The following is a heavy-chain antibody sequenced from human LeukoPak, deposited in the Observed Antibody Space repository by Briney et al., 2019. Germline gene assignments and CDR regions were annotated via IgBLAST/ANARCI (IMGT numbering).Heavy chain of an antibody. V-gene: IGHV3-30-3*02. J-gene: IGHJ4*02. CDR2: ISYDGSNK. CDR3: ANPKRGDYALGY. CDR1: GYTLTELS. Sequence: SCKVSGYTLTELSMHWVRQAPGKGLEWVAVISYDGSNKYYADSVKGRFTISRDNSKNTLYLQMNSLRAEDTAVYYCANPKRGDYALGYWGQGTLVTVSS. D-gene: IGHD4-17*01.